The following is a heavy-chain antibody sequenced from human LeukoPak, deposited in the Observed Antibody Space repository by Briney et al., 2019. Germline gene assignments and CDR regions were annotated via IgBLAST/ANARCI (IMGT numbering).Heavy chain of an antibody. J-gene: IGHJ3*02. CDR1: GGPFSGYY. V-gene: IGHV4-34*01. Sequence: SETLSLTCAVYGGPFSGYYWSWIRQPPGKGLEWIGEINHSRSTNYNPSLKSRVTISVDTSKNLFSLKLSSVTAADTAVYYCARPHFSGDAFDIWGQGTMVTVSS. D-gene: IGHD7-27*01. CDR3: ARPHFSGDAFDI. CDR2: INHSRST.